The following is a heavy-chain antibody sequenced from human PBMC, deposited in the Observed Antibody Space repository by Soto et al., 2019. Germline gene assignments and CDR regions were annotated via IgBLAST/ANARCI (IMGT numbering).Heavy chain of an antibody. J-gene: IGHJ4*02. Sequence: SETLSLTCAVYGGSFSGYYWSWIRQPPGKGLEWIGEINHSGSTNYNPSLKSRVTISVDTSKNQFSLKLSSVTAADTAVYYCARDSRNSSGRDTATDYWGQGTLVTVSS. V-gene: IGHV4-34*01. CDR2: INHSGST. CDR3: ARDSRNSSGRDTATDY. D-gene: IGHD3-22*01. CDR1: GGSFSGYY.